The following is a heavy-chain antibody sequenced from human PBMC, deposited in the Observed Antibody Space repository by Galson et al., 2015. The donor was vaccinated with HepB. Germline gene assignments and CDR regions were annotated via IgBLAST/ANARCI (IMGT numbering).Heavy chain of an antibody. V-gene: IGHV1-18*01. J-gene: IGHJ3*02. Sequence: SVKASCKASRYTFTNYGINWVRQAPGQGLEWMGWISAYNGNTNYAQRLQDRVTMTTDTSTNTAYMELRSLRSDDTAVYYCAREMATNDGFDIWGQGTMVTVSS. D-gene: IGHD5-24*01. CDR1: RYTFTNYG. CDR2: ISAYNGNT. CDR3: AREMATNDGFDI.